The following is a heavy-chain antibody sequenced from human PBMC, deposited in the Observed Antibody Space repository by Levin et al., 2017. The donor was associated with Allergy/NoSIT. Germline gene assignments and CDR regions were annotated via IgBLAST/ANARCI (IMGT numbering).Heavy chain of an antibody. D-gene: IGHD2-15*01. CDR2: ISAYNGNT. Sequence: ASVKVSCKASGYTFTSYGISWVRQAPGQGLEWMGWISAYNGNTNYAQKLQGRVTMTTDTSTSTAYMELRSLRSDDTAVYYCARDPASPVVRAAFDIWGQGTMVTVSS. V-gene: IGHV1-18*01. CDR1: GYTFTSYG. CDR3: ARDPASPVVRAAFDI. J-gene: IGHJ3*02.